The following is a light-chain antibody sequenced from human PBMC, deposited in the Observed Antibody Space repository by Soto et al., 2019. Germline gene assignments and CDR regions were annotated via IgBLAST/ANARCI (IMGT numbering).Light chain of an antibody. J-gene: IGLJ1*01. Sequence: SYELTQPPSVSVSPGQTASITCSGDKLGNKYACWYQQKPGQSPVLVIYQDTKRPSGIPERFSGSNSGNTATLTISETQAMDEADYYCQAWDSSTAGVFGTGTQLTVL. V-gene: IGLV3-1*01. CDR1: KLGNKY. CDR2: QDT. CDR3: QAWDSSTAGV.